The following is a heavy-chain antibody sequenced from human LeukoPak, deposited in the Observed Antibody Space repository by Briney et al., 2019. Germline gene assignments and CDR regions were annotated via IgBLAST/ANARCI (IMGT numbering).Heavy chain of an antibody. J-gene: IGHJ4*02. Sequence: GASVTVSCKASGGTFSSYAISWVRQAPGQGLEWMGRIIPILGIANYAQKFQGRVTITADKSTSTAYMELSSLRSEDTAVYYCAREGHYYGSGSLDCWGQGTLVTVSS. D-gene: IGHD3-10*01. V-gene: IGHV1-69*04. CDR1: GGTFSSYA. CDR2: IIPILGIA. CDR3: AREGHYYGSGSLDC.